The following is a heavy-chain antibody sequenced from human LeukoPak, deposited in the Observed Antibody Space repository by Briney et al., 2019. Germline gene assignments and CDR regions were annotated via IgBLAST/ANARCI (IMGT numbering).Heavy chain of an antibody. CDR3: ARDKHYYDSSGYLYYFDY. Sequence: SVKVSCKASGGTFNSYAISWVRQAPGQGLEWMGGIIPIFGTANHAQKFQGRVTITADKSTSTAYMELSSLRSEDTAVYYCARDKHYYDSSGYLYYFDYWGQGTLVTVSS. CDR1: GGTFNSYA. J-gene: IGHJ4*02. V-gene: IGHV1-69*06. D-gene: IGHD3-22*01. CDR2: IIPIFGTA.